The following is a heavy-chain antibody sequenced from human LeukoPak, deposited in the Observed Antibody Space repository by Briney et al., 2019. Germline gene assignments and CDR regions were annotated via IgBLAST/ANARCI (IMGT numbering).Heavy chain of an antibody. CDR1: GFTVSSNY. CDR2: IYSGGST. D-gene: IGHD3-16*01. J-gene: IGHJ4*02. V-gene: IGHV3-66*01. Sequence: GGSLRLSCAASGFTVSSNYMSWVRQASGKGLEWVSVIYSGGSTYYADSVKGRFTISRDNAKNSMYLQMNSLRADDTAVYYCARIFCVYYVFDYWGQGTPVTASS. CDR3: ARIFCVYYVFDY.